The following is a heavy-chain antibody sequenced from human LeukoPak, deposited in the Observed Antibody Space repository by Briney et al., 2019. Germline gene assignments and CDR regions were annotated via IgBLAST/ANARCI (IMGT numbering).Heavy chain of an antibody. V-gene: IGHV4-59*12. Sequence: SETLSLTCSVSGASINDYYWTWIRQPPGKGLEWLGYVYHTVTSGYHPSLKSRVAMSLDTSKNQVSLKLSSVTAADTAVYFCTRVVNGGHFDSWGQGTLVTVSS. CDR1: GASINDYY. D-gene: IGHD2-8*01. J-gene: IGHJ4*02. CDR2: VYHTVTS. CDR3: TRVVNGGHFDS.